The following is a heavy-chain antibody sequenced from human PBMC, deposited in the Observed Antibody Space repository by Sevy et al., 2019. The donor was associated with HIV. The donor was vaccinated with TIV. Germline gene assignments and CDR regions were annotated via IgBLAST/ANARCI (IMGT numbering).Heavy chain of an antibody. CDR2: INPNSGNK. D-gene: IGHD5-18*01. J-gene: IGHJ4*02. Sequence: ASVKVSCKASGYTFTGQYIHWVRQAPGQGLEWMGWINPNSGNKNYAQEFQGRVTMTRETSISTAYLELSGLKSDDTAVYYCSRYLRLRGYSYGCFDYWGQGTLVTVSS. CDR3: SRYLRLRGYSYGCFDY. V-gene: IGHV1-2*02. CDR1: GYTFTGQY.